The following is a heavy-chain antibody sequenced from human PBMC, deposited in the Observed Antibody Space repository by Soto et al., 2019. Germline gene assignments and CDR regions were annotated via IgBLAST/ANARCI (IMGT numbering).Heavy chain of an antibody. D-gene: IGHD1-20*01. CDR2: IKSKTDGGTT. CDR1: GFTFNNAW. V-gene: IGHV3-15*01. Sequence: GGSLRLSCAASGFTFNNAWMSWGRQAPWTRLEWLGRIKSKTDGGTTASAAPVKGRFTISRDDSKNTLFLQMNSLTTEDTAVYYCATEINWHPGFFGYWGQGTLVTVSS. CDR3: ATEINWHPGFFGY. J-gene: IGHJ4*02.